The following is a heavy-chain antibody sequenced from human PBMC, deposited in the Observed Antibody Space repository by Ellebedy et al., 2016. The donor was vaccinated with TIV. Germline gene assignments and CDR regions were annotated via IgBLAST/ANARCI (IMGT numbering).Heavy chain of an antibody. D-gene: IGHD6-6*01. CDR1: GVSVDMNHW. CDR3: ARAVIAPRPYYFDY. V-gene: IGHV4-4*02. CDR2: IYVSGST. J-gene: IGHJ4*02. Sequence: GSLRLXXGISGVSVDMNHWWSWVRQPPGKVLEWIGEIYVSGSTNYNPSLKSRVTISLDKSKAHFSLKLTSVTAADTAMYYCARAVIAPRPYYFDYWGQGALVTVSS.